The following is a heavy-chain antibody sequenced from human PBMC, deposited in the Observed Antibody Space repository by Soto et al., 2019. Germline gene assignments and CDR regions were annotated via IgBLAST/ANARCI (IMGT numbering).Heavy chain of an antibody. J-gene: IGHJ4*02. CDR1: GFTFSSYA. CDR3: AKEGGDFFFSDSSGWPFNGVNYFDY. Sequence: GGSLRLSCAASGFTFSSYAMSWVRQAPGKGLEWVSAISGSGGSTYYADSVKGRFTISRDNSKNTLYLQMNSLRAEDTAVYYCAKEGGDFFFSDSSGWPFNGVNYFDYWGQGTLVTVSS. D-gene: IGHD6-19*01. V-gene: IGHV3-23*01. CDR2: ISGSGGST.